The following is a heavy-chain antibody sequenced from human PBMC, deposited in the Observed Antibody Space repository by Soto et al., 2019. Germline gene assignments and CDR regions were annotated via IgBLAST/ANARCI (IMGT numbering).Heavy chain of an antibody. CDR1: GYTFTGYY. V-gene: IGHV1-2*02. CDR3: ARIGALGYCSSTSCYPYYYYGMDV. D-gene: IGHD2-2*01. J-gene: IGHJ6*02. CDR2: INPNSGGT. Sequence: GASVKVSCKASGYTFTGYYMHWVRQAPGQGLEWMGWINPNSGGTNYAQKFQGRVTMTRDTSISTAYVELSRLRSDDTAVYYCARIGALGYCSSTSCYPYYYYGMDVWGQGTTVTVSS.